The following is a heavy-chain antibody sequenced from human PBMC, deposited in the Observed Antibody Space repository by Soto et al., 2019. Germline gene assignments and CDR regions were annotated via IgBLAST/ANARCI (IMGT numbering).Heavy chain of an antibody. CDR2: ISPSDGST. Sequence: GASVKVPCKASGYTFTSYEMYWVRQAPGQGLEWMGIISPSDGSTTYAQKFQGRVTMTRDTSTSTVYMELSSLRSEDTAVYYCERDRRDGYNTFDYWGQGTLVSVSS. CDR1: GYTFTSYE. J-gene: IGHJ4*02. D-gene: IGHD5-12*01. V-gene: IGHV1-46*01. CDR3: ERDRRDGYNTFDY.